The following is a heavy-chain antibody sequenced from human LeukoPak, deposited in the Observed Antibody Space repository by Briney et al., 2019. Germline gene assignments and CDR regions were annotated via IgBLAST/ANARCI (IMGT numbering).Heavy chain of an antibody. Sequence: GGSLRLSCAASGFTFDDYAMHWVRQAPGKGLEWVSGISWNSGSIGYADSVKGRFTISRDNAKNSLYLQMNSLRAEDTAVYYCAKEGSSGWYLGYYGMDVWGQGTTVTVSS. V-gene: IGHV3-9*01. J-gene: IGHJ6*02. CDR3: AKEGSSGWYLGYYGMDV. CDR1: GFTFDDYA. CDR2: ISWNSGSI. D-gene: IGHD6-19*01.